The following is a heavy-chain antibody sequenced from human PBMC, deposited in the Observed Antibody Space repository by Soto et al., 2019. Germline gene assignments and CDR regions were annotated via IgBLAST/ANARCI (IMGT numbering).Heavy chain of an antibody. Sequence: PVGSLRLSCAASGFTFSSYGMHWFRQAPVNGLEWVAVISYDGSNKYYADSVKGRFTISRDNSKNTLYLQMSSLRSEDTAVYYCARPDNYDSSGYYYTWGQGTLVTVSS. J-gene: IGHJ5*02. CDR2: ISYDGSNK. CDR1: GFTFSSYG. D-gene: IGHD3-22*01. V-gene: IGHV3-30*03. CDR3: ARPDNYDSSGYYYT.